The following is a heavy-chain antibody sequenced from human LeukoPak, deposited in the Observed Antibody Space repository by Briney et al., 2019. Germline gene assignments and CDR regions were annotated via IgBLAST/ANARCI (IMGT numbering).Heavy chain of an antibody. CDR1: RFTFSTYI. Sequence: GGSLRLSCAASRFTFSTYIMNWVRQAPGKGLEWVSSISGSSGHIYYAGSVKGRFTISRDNAKNALYLQMDSLRAEDTAVYYCVREGGGWRGDAFDIWGQGTMVTVSS. D-gene: IGHD6-19*01. V-gene: IGHV3-21*01. J-gene: IGHJ3*02. CDR3: VREGGGWRGDAFDI. CDR2: ISGSSGHI.